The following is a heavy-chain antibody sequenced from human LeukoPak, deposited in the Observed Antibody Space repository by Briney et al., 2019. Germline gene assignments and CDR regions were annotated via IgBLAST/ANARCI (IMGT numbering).Heavy chain of an antibody. D-gene: IGHD3-22*01. V-gene: IGHV4-59*01. J-gene: IGHJ4*02. CDR1: GGSISSYY. CDR2: IYYSGST. Sequence: PSETLSLTCTVSGGSISSYYWSWIRQPPGKGLEWIGYIYYSGSTNYNPSLKSRVTISVDTSKNQFSLKLSSVTAADTAVYYCARAQEYYYDSSGYSLDYWGQGTLVTVSS. CDR3: ARAQEYYYDSSGYSLDY.